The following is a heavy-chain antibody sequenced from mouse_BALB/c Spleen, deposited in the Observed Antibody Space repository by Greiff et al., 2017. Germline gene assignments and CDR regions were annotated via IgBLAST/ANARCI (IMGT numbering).Heavy chain of an antibody. J-gene: IGHJ3*01. D-gene: IGHD2-4*01. V-gene: IGHV7-3*02. CDR3: ARDYDYDEGFAY. CDR1: GFTFTDYY. CDR2: IRNKANGSTT. Sequence: EVKLLESGGGLVQPGGSLRLSCATSGFTFTDYYMSWVRQPPGKALEWLGFIRNKANGSTTEYSASVKGRFTISRAKSQSILYLQMNTLRAEDSATYYCARDYDYDEGFAYWGQGTLVTVSA.